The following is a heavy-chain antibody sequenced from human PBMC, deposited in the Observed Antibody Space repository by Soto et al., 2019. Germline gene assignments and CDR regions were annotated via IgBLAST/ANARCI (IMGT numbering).Heavy chain of an antibody. V-gene: IGHV3-30-3*01. CDR1: GFTFSSYA. D-gene: IGHD2-15*01. CDR2: ISYDGSNK. CDR3: ARAGCDGGSCYTLVGLRYGMDV. J-gene: IGHJ6*01. Sequence: QVQLVESGGGVVQPGRSLRLSCAASGFTFSSYAMHWVRQAPGKGLEWVAVISYDGSNKYYADSVKGRFTISRDNSKNTVYLQMNSLRAEDTAVYYCARAGCDGGSCYTLVGLRYGMDVW.